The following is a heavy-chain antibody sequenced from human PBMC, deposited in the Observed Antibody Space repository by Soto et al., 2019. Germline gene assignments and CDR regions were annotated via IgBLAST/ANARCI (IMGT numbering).Heavy chain of an antibody. CDR3: ARTTGGYYLLIWFDP. D-gene: IGHD3-10*01. CDR1: GGSFSGYY. CDR2: INHSGST. V-gene: IGHV4-34*01. Sequence: SETLSLTCSVYGGSFSGYYWSWISQPPGKGLEWIGEINHSGSTNYNPARKSGATISVDTSKNQFSLKLSSVTAADRAGYYCARTTGGYYLLIWFDPWGQGTLVTVSS. J-gene: IGHJ5*02.